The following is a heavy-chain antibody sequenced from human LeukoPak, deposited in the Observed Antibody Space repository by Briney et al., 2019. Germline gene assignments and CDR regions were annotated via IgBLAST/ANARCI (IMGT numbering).Heavy chain of an antibody. CDR1: GYTFTGYY. CDR3: ARDSRSSSGWYSYFDY. V-gene: IGHV1-2*02. CDR2: INPNSGGT. J-gene: IGHJ4*02. D-gene: IGHD6-19*01. Sequence: GASVKVSCKASGYTFTGYYMHWVRQAPGQGLEWMGWINPNSGGTNYAQKFQGRVTMTRDTSISTAYMELSRLRSDDTAVYYCARDSRSSSGWYSYFDYWGQGTLATVSS.